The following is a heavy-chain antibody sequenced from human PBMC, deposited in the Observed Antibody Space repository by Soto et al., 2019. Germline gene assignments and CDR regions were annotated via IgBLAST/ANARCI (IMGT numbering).Heavy chain of an antibody. D-gene: IGHD5-18*01. CDR3: ATLNSFGSDY. V-gene: IGHV1-2*02. CDR1: GYTFTGYY. CDR2: INPNSGGT. Sequence: ASVKVSCKASGYTFTGYYMHWVRQAPGQGLEWMGWINPNSGGTNYAQKFQGRVTMTRDTSISTAYMELNSLRAEDTAVYYCATLNSFGSDYWGRGTLVTVSS. J-gene: IGHJ4*02.